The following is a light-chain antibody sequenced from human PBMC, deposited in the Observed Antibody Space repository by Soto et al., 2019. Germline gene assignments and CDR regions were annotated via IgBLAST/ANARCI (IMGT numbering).Light chain of an antibody. CDR1: SSDIGGYDY. V-gene: IGLV2-14*01. Sequence: QSVLTQPASVSGSPGQSITISCTGTSSDIGGYDYVSWYQHHPGKAPKLMIYKVSNRPSGISNRFSGSKSANTASLTISGLQAEDEADYYCSSYTSSSTPFVFGTGTKVTVL. CDR3: SSYTSSSTPFV. J-gene: IGLJ1*01. CDR2: KVS.